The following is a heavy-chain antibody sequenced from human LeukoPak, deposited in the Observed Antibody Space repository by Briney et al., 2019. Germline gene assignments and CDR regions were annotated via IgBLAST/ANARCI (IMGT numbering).Heavy chain of an antibody. CDR1: GYTFTSYD. D-gene: IGHD3-3*01. CDR3: ARGMRYYDFWSGTPQDYYYYYMDV. V-gene: IGHV1-8*03. J-gene: IGHJ6*03. CDR2: MNPNSGNT. Sequence: ASVKVSCKASGYTFTSYDINWVRQATGQGLEWMGWMNPNSGNTGYAQKFQGRVTITRNTSISTAYMELSSLRSEDTAVYYCARGMRYYDFWSGTPQDYYYYYMDVWAKGTTVTVSS.